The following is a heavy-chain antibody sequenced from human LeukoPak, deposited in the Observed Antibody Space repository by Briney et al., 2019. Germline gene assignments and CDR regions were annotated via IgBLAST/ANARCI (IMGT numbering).Heavy chain of an antibody. Sequence: PGGSLRLSCAASGFTFPNYVMSWVRQAPGKGLEWVSAISGSGGNTYYADSVKGRFTISRDNSKNTLYLQMNSLRAEDTAVYYCAKDEGIVVVSAGSWGQGTLVTVSS. D-gene: IGHD2-2*01. CDR2: ISGSGGNT. CDR1: GFTFPNYV. V-gene: IGHV3-23*01. J-gene: IGHJ5*02. CDR3: AKDEGIVVVSAGS.